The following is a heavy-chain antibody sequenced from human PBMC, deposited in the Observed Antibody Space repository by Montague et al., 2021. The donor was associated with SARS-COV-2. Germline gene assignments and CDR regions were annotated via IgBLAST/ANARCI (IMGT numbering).Heavy chain of an antibody. CDR2: IKQDGSEK. J-gene: IGHJ4*02. CDR3: ARDNEWELHLDY. D-gene: IGHD1-26*01. V-gene: IGHV3-7*03. CDR1: GFTFSSYW. Sequence: SLRLSCAVSGFTFSSYWMTWVRQAPGKGLGWVANIKQDGSEKYYVDSVKGRFTISRDNAKNSLYLQMNSLRAEDTAVYYCARDNEWELHLDYWGQGTLVTVSS.